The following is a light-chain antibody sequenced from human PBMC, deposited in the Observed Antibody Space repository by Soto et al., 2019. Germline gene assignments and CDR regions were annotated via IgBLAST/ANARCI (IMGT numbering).Light chain of an antibody. CDR2: AAT. J-gene: IGKJ4*01. CDR3: QHANSFPLT. CDR1: QDISSW. V-gene: IGKV1-12*01. Sequence: DIQMTQSPSSVSASVGDRVTITRRASQDISSWLAWYQQRPGKAPKLLIYAATILQSGVPSRFSGSGSGTAFTLTISNLQPEDFASYFCQHANSFPLTFGGGTKVDIK.